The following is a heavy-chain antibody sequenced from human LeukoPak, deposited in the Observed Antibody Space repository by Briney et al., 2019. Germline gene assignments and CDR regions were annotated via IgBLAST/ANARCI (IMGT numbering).Heavy chain of an antibody. Sequence: PSETLSLTCTVSGGSISSYYWSWIRQPPGKGLGWIGYIYYSGSTNYNPSLKSRVTISVDTSKNQFSLKLSSVTAADTAVYYCASSSAAEIYYFDYWGQGTLVTVSS. CDR2: IYYSGST. CDR3: ASSSAAEIYYFDY. D-gene: IGHD6-13*01. CDR1: GGSISSYY. J-gene: IGHJ4*02. V-gene: IGHV4-59*08.